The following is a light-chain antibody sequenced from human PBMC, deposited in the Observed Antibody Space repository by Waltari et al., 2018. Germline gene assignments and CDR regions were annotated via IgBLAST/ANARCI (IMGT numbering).Light chain of an antibody. CDR1: ALPNQF. J-gene: IGLJ3*02. V-gene: IGLV3-25*03. CDR2: KDT. Sequence: SYELTPPPSLSVSPGQTASSTCSGNALPNQFGYWYQQKAGQDPVLVIYKDTERPSGIPERFSGSSSGTTVTLTISAVQAEDEADYYCQSADSSGWVCGGGTKLTVL. CDR3: QSADSSGWV.